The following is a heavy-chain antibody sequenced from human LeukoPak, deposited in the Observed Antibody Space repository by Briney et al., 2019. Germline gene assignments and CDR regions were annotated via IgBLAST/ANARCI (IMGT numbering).Heavy chain of an antibody. Sequence: PSETLSLTCSVSGASISSNRYYWGWIRQPPGKGLEWIGNIFYTGNTYYNPSLKSRVTISVDTSKNQFSLKLTSVTAADTAMYYCARTSSSWLWGQGTLVTVSS. CDR3: ARTSSSWL. D-gene: IGHD6-13*01. V-gene: IGHV4-39*07. J-gene: IGHJ4*02. CDR2: IFYTGNT. CDR1: GASISSNRYY.